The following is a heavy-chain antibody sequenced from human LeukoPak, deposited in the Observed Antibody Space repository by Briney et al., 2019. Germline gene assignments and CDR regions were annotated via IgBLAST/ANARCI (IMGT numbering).Heavy chain of an antibody. D-gene: IGHD4-17*01. CDR2: IYYSGST. V-gene: IGHV4-59*08. CDR1: GGSISSYS. J-gene: IGHJ3*02. Sequence: SETLSLTCTVSGGSISSYSWTWIRQPPGKGLEWIGYIYYSGSTNYNPSLKSRVTISVDTSKNQFSLKLSSVTAADTAVYYCARHDYGDYVGAFDIWGQGTMVTVSS. CDR3: ARHDYGDYVGAFDI.